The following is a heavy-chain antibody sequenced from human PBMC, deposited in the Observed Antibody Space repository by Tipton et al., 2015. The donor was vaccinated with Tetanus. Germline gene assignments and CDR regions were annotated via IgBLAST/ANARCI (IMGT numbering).Heavy chain of an antibody. D-gene: IGHD3-3*01. J-gene: IGHJ6*02. CDR3: AQTYYDFWSGYPFYYGMDV. V-gene: IGHV4-39*01. CDR2: IYYSGST. Sequence: GSLRLSCTVSGGSISSSSYYWGWTRQPPGKGLEWIGSIYYSGSTYYNPSLKSRVTISVDTSKNQFSLKLSSVTAADTAVYYCAQTYYDFWSGYPFYYGMDVWGQGTTVTVSS. CDR1: GGSISSSSYY.